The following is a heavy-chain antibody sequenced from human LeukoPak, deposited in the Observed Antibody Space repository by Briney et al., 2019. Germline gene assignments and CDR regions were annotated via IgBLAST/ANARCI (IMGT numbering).Heavy chain of an antibody. J-gene: IGHJ4*02. D-gene: IGHD3-16*01. CDR2: INQNGGQS. Sequence: PGGSLRLSCEASGFSFSNYWMTWVRQAPGKGLEWVADINQNGGQSYYADSVKGRFTISRDNAKNSLYLQMNSLRAEDTAVYYCARGKGIGAPSYWGQGTLVTVSS. V-gene: IGHV3-7*03. CDR3: ARGKGIGAPSY. CDR1: GFSFSNYW.